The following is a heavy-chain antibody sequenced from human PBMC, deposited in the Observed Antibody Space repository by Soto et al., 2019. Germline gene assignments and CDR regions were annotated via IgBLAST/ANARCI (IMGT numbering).Heavy chain of an antibody. CDR1: GYTLTIDP. D-gene: IGHD3-22*01. CDR3: ATVAYYYDSSGYYHQDAFDI. V-gene: IGHV1-3*01. J-gene: IGHJ3*02. Sequence: ASVDAYCKGAGYTLTIDPMHWVRQDTGQRLEWMGWINAGNGNTKYSQKFQGRVTITRDTSASTAYMELSSLRSEDTAVYYCATVAYYYDSSGYYHQDAFDIWGQGTMVTVSS. CDR2: INAGNGNT.